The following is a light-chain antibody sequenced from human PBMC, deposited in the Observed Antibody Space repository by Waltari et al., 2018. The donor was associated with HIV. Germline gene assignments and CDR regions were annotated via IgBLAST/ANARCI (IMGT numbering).Light chain of an antibody. CDR2: TNN. CDR3: ATWDDSLNGWA. J-gene: IGLJ3*02. Sequence: QSVMTQPPPASGTPGQGVTISCSGSKSNIGANYVYWYQQLPGKAPKLLIETNNQRPAGVPDRFSGSKSGTSASLAISGLRSDDEADYYCATWDDSLNGWAFGGGTKLTVL. CDR1: KSNIGANY. V-gene: IGLV1-47*01.